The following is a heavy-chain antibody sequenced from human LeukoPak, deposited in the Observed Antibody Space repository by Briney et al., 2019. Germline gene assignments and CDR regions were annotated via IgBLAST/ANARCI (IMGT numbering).Heavy chain of an antibody. J-gene: IGHJ4*02. D-gene: IGHD2-21*02. Sequence: GGSLRLSCAASGFNFYIYAMSWVRQAPGKGLEWVSSISGSGDNTYYADSVKGRYTISRDNSKNTLYLQMNTLRAEDTAVYYCVKDWSDEAKCGADCLEYWGRGTLVTVSS. CDR1: GFNFYIYA. V-gene: IGHV3-23*01. CDR3: VKDWSDEAKCGADCLEY. CDR2: ISGSGDNT.